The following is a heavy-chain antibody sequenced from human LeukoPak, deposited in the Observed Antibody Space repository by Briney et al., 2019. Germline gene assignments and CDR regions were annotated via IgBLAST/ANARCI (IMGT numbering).Heavy chain of an antibody. J-gene: IGHJ4*02. V-gene: IGHV1-2*02. Sequence: ASVKVSCKASGHAFTGYYMHWVRQAPGQGLEWMGWINPTSGGTNYAQKFQGRVTMTRDTSISTAYMELSSLTSDDTAVYYCARADYGHYFDYWGQGTLVTVSS. CDR3: ARADYGHYFDY. CDR2: INPTSGGT. D-gene: IGHD4-17*01. CDR1: GHAFTGYY.